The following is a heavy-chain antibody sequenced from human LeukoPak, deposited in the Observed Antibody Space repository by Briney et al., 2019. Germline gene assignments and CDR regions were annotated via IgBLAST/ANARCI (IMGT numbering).Heavy chain of an antibody. D-gene: IGHD5-18*01. CDR1: GFTFSSYE. Sequence: GGSLRLSCAASGFTFSSYEMNWVRQAPGKGLEWVSYISSSGSTIYYADPVKGRFTISRGNAKNSLYLQMNSLRAEDTAVYYCARVGPRIQLWTKNYYYGMDVWGQGTTVTVSS. V-gene: IGHV3-48*03. J-gene: IGHJ6*02. CDR2: ISSSGSTI. CDR3: ARVGPRIQLWTKNYYYGMDV.